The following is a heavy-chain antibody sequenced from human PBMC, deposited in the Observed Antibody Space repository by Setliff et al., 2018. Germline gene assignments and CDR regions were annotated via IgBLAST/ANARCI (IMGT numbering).Heavy chain of an antibody. Sequence: GESLKISCQGSGYTFSNYWIGWVRQMPGKGLEWMGVIYPGDSDTRYSPSFQGQVTISADKSISTAYLQWSSLKASDTAIYYCAREHVSGHSEYWGQGTRVTVPQ. J-gene: IGHJ4*02. V-gene: IGHV5-51*01. D-gene: IGHD1-26*01. CDR3: AREHVSGHSEY. CDR2: IYPGDSDT. CDR1: GYTFSNYW.